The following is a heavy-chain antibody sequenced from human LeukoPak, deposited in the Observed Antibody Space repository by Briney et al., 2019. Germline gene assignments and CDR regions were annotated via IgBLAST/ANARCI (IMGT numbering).Heavy chain of an antibody. CDR1: GYAFTSYG. D-gene: IGHD4-17*01. CDR3: AREGQYGDYVHFQH. J-gene: IGHJ1*01. Sequence: ASVKVSCKASGYAFTSYGISWVRQAPGQGLEWRGWVSPYSGNTNYAQKLQGRVTMTTDTSTSTAYMELRSLRPDDTAVYYCAREGQYGDYVHFQHWGQGTLVTVSS. CDR2: VSPYSGNT. V-gene: IGHV1-18*01.